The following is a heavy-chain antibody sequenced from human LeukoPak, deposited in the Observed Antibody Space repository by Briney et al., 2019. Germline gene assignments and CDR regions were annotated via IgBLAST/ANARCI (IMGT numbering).Heavy chain of an antibody. CDR3: ARGSGSSAYSCLDH. D-gene: IGHD3-22*01. V-gene: IGHV3-23*01. J-gene: IGHJ4*02. CDR1: GFTFSNYV. Sequence: GGSLRLSCATSGFTFSNYVMSWVRQAPGKGLEWVSVISAGEETTHYADSAKGRFTISRDNSKSTLYLQMNSLRAEDTAVYYCARGSGSSAYSCLDHWGQGTKVTVSS. CDR2: ISAGEETT.